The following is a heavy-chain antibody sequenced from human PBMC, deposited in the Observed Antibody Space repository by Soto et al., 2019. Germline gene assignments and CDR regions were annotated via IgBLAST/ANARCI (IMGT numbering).Heavy chain of an antibody. V-gene: IGHV4-30-2*01. CDR2: IYHSGST. CDR1: GGSISSGGYS. J-gene: IGHJ4*02. CDR3: ARERAKRGQGVRYFDY. D-gene: IGHD3-10*02. Sequence: SETLSLTCAVSGGSISSGGYSWSLILQPRGKGLEWIGYIYHSGSTYYNPSLKIRVTISVDRSKNQFSLKLSSVTAADTDVYYCARERAKRGQGVRYFDYWGQGTLVTVSS.